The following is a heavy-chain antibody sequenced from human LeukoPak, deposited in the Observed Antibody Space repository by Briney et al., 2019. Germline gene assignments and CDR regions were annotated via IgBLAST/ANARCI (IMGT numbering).Heavy chain of an antibody. D-gene: IGHD3-3*01. CDR2: INPNSGGT. J-gene: IGHJ4*02. CDR3: ARGGGITTFDRVNDY. V-gene: IGHV1-2*02. CDR1: GYTFTGYY. Sequence: GASVKVSCKASGYTFTGYYMHWVRQAPGQGLEWMGWINPNSGGTNYAQKFQGRVTMTRDTSISTAYMELSRLRSDDTAVYYCARGGGITTFDRVNDYWGQGTLVTVSS.